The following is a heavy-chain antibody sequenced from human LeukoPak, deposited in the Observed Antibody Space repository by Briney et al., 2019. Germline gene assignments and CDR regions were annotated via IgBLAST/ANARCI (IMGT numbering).Heavy chain of an antibody. J-gene: IGHJ5*02. CDR3: AKSRTERWCSSTSCRPNWFDP. CDR2: ISGSGGST. D-gene: IGHD2-2*01. CDR1: GFTFSSYA. V-gene: IGHV3-23*01. Sequence: PGGSLRLSCAASGFTFSSYAMSWVRQAPGKGLEWVSAISGSGGSTYYADSVKGRFTISRDNSKNTLYLQMNSLRAEDTAVYYCAKSRTERWCSSTSCRPNWFDPWGQGTLVTVSS.